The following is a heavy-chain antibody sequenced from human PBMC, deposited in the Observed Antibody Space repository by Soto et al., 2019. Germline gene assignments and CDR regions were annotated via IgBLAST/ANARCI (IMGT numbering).Heavy chain of an antibody. Sequence: EVQLLESGGGLVQPGGSLRLSCAASGFTFSSYTMNWVRQAPGKGLEWVSTISGSGGRTYYADSVKGRFTIFRDESKNTLYLQMNSLRVEDTAVYYCAKNGSPWGQGTLVTVSS. CDR3: AKNGSP. J-gene: IGHJ5*02. CDR2: ISGSGGRT. CDR1: GFTFSSYT. V-gene: IGHV3-23*01. D-gene: IGHD2-2*03.